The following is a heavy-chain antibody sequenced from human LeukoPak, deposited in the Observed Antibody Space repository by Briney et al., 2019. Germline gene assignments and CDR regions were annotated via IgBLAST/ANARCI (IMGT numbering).Heavy chain of an antibody. CDR1: GGSISSGSYY. V-gene: IGHV4-61*02. D-gene: IGHD6-6*01. J-gene: IGHJ4*02. CDR3: ARELEYSSSSPIDY. CDR2: IYTSGST. Sequence: SETLSLTCTVSGGSISSGSYYWSWIRQPAGKGLEWIGRIYTSGSTNYNPYLKSRVTISVDTSKNQFSLKLSSVTAADTAVYYCARELEYSSSSPIDYWGQGTLVTVSS.